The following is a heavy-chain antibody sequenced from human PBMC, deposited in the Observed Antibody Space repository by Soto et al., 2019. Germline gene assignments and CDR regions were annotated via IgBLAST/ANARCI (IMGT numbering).Heavy chain of an antibody. Sequence: ASVKVSCKASGYTFTSYGISWVRQAPGQGLEWMGWISAYNGNTNYAQKLQGRVTMTTDTSTSTAYMEMNGLRAEDTAVYYCAKDLRPDGRYDLDYWGQGTLVTVSS. CDR1: GYTFTSYG. J-gene: IGHJ4*02. CDR3: AKDLRPDGRYDLDY. V-gene: IGHV1-18*01. D-gene: IGHD2-15*01. CDR2: ISAYNGNT.